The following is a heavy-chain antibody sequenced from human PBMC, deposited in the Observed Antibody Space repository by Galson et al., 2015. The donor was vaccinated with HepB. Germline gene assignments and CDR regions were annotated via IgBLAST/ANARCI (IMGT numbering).Heavy chain of an antibody. CDR3: ARSPLLVVVPAAPVDY. D-gene: IGHD2-2*01. Sequence: SVTVSCKASGSTFTGYYIHWVRQAPGQGLEWMGRINPNSGGTNYAQKFQGRVTMTRDTSITTAYMEMSRLRSDDTAVYYCARSPLLVVVPAAPVDYWGQGILLTVSS. V-gene: IGHV1-2*06. CDR1: GSTFTGYY. CDR2: INPNSGGT. J-gene: IGHJ4*02.